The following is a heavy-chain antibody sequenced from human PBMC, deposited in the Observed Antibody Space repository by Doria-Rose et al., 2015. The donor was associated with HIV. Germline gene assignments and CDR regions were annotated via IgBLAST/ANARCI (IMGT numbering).Heavy chain of an antibody. CDR2: ISWNSGSI. CDR1: GFTFDDYA. Sequence: VQLVQSGGGLVQPGRSLRLSCAASGFTFDDYAMHWVRQAPGQGLEWVSGISWNSGSIGYADSVKGRFTISRDNAKNSLYLQMNSLRAEDTALYYCAKATSGSYYGYYFDYWGQGTLVAVSS. V-gene: IGHV3-9*01. D-gene: IGHD1-26*01. J-gene: IGHJ4*02. CDR3: AKATSGSYYGYYFDY.